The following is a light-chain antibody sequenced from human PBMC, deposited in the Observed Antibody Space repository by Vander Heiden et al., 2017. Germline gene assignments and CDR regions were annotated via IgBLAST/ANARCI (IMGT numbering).Light chain of an antibody. V-gene: IGKV1-39*01. CDR3: QQTYRTHPWT. Sequence: IQMTQSPSSLSASVGDRVTITCRASQSISSYLNWYQQKPGKAPKLLIYAASSLQSGVPSRFSGSGSGTDFTLTISSRQPEDFAPYYCQQTYRTHPWTFGQGTKVXIK. J-gene: IGKJ1*01. CDR2: AAS. CDR1: QSISSY.